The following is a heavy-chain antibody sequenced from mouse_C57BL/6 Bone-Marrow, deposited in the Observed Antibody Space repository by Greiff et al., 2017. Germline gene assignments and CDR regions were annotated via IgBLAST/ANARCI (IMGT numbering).Heavy chain of an antibody. CDR2: IYPGDGDT. V-gene: IGHV1-82*01. D-gene: IGHD1-1*01. CDR3: ARRWRRYPCFDY. J-gene: IGHJ2*01. Sequence: QVQLQQSGPELVKPGASVKISCKASGYSFSSSWMNWVKQRPGKGLEWIGRIYPGDGDTNYNGKFKGKATLTAEKSSSTAYMQLSSLTSEDSAVYSCARRWRRYPCFDYWGQGTTLTVSS. CDR1: GYSFSSSW.